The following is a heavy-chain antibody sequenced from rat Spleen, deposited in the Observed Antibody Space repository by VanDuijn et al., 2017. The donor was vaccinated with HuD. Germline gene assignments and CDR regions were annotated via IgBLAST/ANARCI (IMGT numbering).Heavy chain of an antibody. CDR3: ARLRNYFDY. D-gene: IGHD1-11*01. V-gene: IGHV3-1*01. CDR1: GYSITSSY. CDR2: ISYSGST. Sequence: EVQLQESGPGLVKPSQSLSLTCSVTGYSITSSYRWNWIRKFPGNKMEWIGHISYSGSTSYNPSLKSRISITRDTSKNQFFLQLNSVTTEDTATYYCARLRNYFDYWGQGVMVTVSS. J-gene: IGHJ2*01.